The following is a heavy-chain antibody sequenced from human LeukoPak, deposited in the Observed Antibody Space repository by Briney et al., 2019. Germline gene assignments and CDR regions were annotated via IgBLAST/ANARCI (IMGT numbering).Heavy chain of an antibody. CDR3: ARDERVRQQYTMVRGVNHY. Sequence: PSETLSLACTVSGGSISSSSYYWGWIRQPPGKGLEWIGSISYSGSTYYNPSLKSRVTISVDTSKNQFSLKLSSVTAADTAVYYCARDERVRQQYTMVRGVNHYWGQGTLVTVSS. D-gene: IGHD3-10*01. CDR2: ISYSGST. V-gene: IGHV4-39*07. CDR1: GGSISSSSYY. J-gene: IGHJ4*02.